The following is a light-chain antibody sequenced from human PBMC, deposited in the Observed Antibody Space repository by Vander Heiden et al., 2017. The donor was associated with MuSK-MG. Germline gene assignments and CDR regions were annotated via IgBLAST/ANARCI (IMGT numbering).Light chain of an antibody. V-gene: IGKV1-9*01. CDR1: QGISSY. J-gene: IGKJ2*01. CDR2: AAS. CDR3: QQLNSYPAYT. Sequence: DIQLTQSPSFLSASVGDRVTITCLASQGISSYLAWYQQKPGKAPKLLIYAASTLQSGVPSRFSGSGSGTEFTLTISSLQPEDFATYYCQQLNSYPAYTFGQGTKLEIK.